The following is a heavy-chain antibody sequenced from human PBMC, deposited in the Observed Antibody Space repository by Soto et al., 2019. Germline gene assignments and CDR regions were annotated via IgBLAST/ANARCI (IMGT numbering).Heavy chain of an antibody. CDR2: TYYRSKWYN. CDR3: ARRRQWLVHDYYYGMDV. D-gene: IGHD6-19*01. V-gene: IGHV6-1*01. J-gene: IGHJ6*02. CDR1: GDSVSSNSSA. Sequence: SQTLSLTCAISGDSVSSNSSAWNWIRQSPSRGLEWLGRTYYRSKWYNEYAVSVKSRITIKPDTSKNQFSLQLSSVIPEDTAVYYCARRRQWLVHDYYYGMDVWGQGTTVTVSS.